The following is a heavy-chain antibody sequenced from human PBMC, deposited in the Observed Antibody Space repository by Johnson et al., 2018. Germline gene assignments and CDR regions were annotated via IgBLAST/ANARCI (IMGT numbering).Heavy chain of an antibody. CDR2: ISYDGRNK. CDR3: AKGSDYNCDFEKCYSFMDV. V-gene: IGHV3-30*18. J-gene: IGHJ6*03. D-gene: IGHD1-1*01. CDR1: GFTFSTYA. Sequence: QVRLVQSGGGVVQPGRSLRLSCAASGFTFSTYAMYWVRQAPGKGLEWVAVISYDGRNKDYADSVKGRFTISRDKTKNTLYLQMNSLRAEDTAVYFCAKGSDYNCDFEKCYSFMDVWGTGTTVIVSS.